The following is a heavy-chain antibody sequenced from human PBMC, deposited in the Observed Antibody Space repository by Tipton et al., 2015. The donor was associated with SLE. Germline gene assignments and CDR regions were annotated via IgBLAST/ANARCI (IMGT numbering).Heavy chain of an antibody. CDR1: GGSPHAYY. J-gene: IGHJ5*01. V-gene: IGHV4-34*01. CDR3: TRGFNDSTSGFNWSDS. CDR2: ISQYGST. Sequence: TLSLTCAVHGGSPHAYYWTWIRQKPGKGLEWIGEISQYGSTTYNPSLKSRVTIMMGSSKSQFSLKLTSVTAADTAVYYCTRGFNDSTSGFNWSDSWGQGTLVSVSS. D-gene: IGHD3-22*01.